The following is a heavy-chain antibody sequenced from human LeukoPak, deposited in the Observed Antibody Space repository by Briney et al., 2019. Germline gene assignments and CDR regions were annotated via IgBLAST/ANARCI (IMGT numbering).Heavy chain of an antibody. CDR3: ATGQTGYIPDY. V-gene: IGHV3-33*01. CDR1: GFTFSSYG. D-gene: IGHD6-13*01. J-gene: IGHJ4*02. CDR2: IWYDGSNK. Sequence: QPGRSLRLSCAASGFTFSSYGMHWVRQAPGKGLEWVAVIWYDGSNKYYADSVKGRFTVSRDSSKKTLYLQMNSLRAEDTATYYCATGQTGYIPDYWGQGTQVTVSS.